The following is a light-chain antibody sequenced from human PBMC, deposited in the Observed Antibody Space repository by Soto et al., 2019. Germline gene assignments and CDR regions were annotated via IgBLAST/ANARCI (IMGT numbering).Light chain of an antibody. V-gene: IGKV1-9*01. CDR2: GAS. J-gene: IGKJ3*01. Sequence: DIQLTQSPSFLSASVGDRVTITCRASQGISTYLAWYQQRPGEPPELLIYGASTLRSGVASRFSGSGSRTEFTLTISSLQPEDFATYFCQQLNSFPPLFTFGPGTTVDIK. CDR1: QGISTY. CDR3: QQLNSFPPLFT.